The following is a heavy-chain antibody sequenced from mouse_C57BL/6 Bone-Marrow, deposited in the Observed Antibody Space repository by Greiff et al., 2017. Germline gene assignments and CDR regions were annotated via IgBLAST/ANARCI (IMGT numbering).Heavy chain of an antibody. CDR1: GFSLTSYG. J-gene: IGHJ4*01. V-gene: IGHV2-2*01. D-gene: IGHD2-12*01. CDR3: ASPLTTNYAMDY. Sequence: QVQLKESGPGLVQPSQSLSITCTVSGFSLTSYGVHWVRQSPGKGLEWLGVIWSGGSTDYNAAFISRLSISKYNSKSQVFFKMNSLQADDTAIYYCASPLTTNYAMDYWGQGTSVTVSS. CDR2: IWSGGST.